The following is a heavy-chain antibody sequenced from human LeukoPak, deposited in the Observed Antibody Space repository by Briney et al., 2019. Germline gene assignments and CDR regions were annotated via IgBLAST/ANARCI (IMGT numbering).Heavy chain of an antibody. V-gene: IGHV3-66*01. D-gene: IGHD1-26*01. Sequence: PGGSLRLSCAASGFTVSSNYMSWVRQAPGKGLEWVSVIYSGGSTYYADSVKGRFTISRDNSKNTLYLQMNSLRAEDTAVYYCARNDGGSYFVPHYYYGMDVWGQGTTVTVSS. CDR2: IYSGGST. CDR3: ARNDGGSYFVPHYYYGMDV. J-gene: IGHJ6*02. CDR1: GFTVSSNY.